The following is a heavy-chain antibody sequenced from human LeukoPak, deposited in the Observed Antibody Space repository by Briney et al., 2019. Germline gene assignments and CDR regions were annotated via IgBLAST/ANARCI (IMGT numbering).Heavy chain of an antibody. Sequence: ASVKVSCKASGYTFTSYGISWVRQAPGQGLEWMGWISAYNGNTNYAQKLQGRVTMTTDTSTSTAYMELRSLRSDDTAVYYCARVLGGVGWGQQLVSRIDYWGQGTLVTVSS. D-gene: IGHD6-13*01. CDR1: GYTFTSYG. J-gene: IGHJ4*02. V-gene: IGHV1-18*01. CDR3: ARVLGGVGWGQQLVSRIDY. CDR2: ISAYNGNT.